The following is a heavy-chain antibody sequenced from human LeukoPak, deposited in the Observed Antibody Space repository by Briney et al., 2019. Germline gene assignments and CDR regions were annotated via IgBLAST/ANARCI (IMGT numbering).Heavy chain of an antibody. CDR2: ISGSGGST. CDR3: AKRGSGWFRSRYYMDV. J-gene: IGHJ6*03. CDR1: EFTFSSYA. D-gene: IGHD6-19*01. Sequence: PGGSLRLSCAASEFTFSSYAMSWVRQAPGKGLEWVSAISGSGGSTYYADSAKGRFTISRDNSKNTLYLQMNSLRAEDTAVYYCAKRGSGWFRSRYYMDVWGKGTTVTVSS. V-gene: IGHV3-23*01.